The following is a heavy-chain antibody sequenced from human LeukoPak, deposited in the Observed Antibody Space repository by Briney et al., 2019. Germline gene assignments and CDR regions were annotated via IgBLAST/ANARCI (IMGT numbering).Heavy chain of an antibody. Sequence: PGGSLRLSCAASGFTFSSYGMHWVRQAPGKGLEGVAVIWYDGSNKYYADSVKGRFTISRDNCKITLYLQMNSLRAEDTAVYYCARELWFGELPSDYWGQGTLVTVSS. D-gene: IGHD3-10*01. J-gene: IGHJ4*02. V-gene: IGHV3-33*01. CDR1: GFTFSSYG. CDR3: ARELWFGELPSDY. CDR2: IWYDGSNK.